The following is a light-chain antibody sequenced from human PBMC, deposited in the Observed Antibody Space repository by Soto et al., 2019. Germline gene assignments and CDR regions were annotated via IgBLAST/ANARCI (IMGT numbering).Light chain of an antibody. CDR1: QSISSW. CDR2: DAS. V-gene: IGKV1-5*01. Sequence: DILMTQSPSTLSASVGDRVTITCRASQSISSWLAWYQQKPGKAPKLLIYDASSLERGVPSRFSGSGSGTEFPLTISSLQPDDFATYYCQQYNSYPYTFGQGTKVDIK. J-gene: IGKJ2*01. CDR3: QQYNSYPYT.